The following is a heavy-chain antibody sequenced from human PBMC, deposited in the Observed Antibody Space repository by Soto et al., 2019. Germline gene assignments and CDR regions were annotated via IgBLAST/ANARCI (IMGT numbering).Heavy chain of an antibody. Sequence: GGSLRLSCAASGFTFSSYSMNWVRQAPGKGLEWVSSISSSSSYIYYADSVKGRFTISRDNAKNSLYLQMNSLRAEDTALYYCAREIAAADAYWGQGTLVTVSS. J-gene: IGHJ4*02. CDR2: ISSSSSYI. CDR1: GFTFSSYS. V-gene: IGHV3-21*01. D-gene: IGHD6-13*01. CDR3: AREIAAADAY.